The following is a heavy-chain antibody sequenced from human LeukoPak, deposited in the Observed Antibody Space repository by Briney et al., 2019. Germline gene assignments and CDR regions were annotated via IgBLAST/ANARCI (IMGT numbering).Heavy chain of an antibody. J-gene: IGHJ6*02. V-gene: IGHV4-59*08. CDR2: IYHIGST. Sequence: SETLSLTCTVFGGSISNYYLSWIRQPPGKGLEWIGFIYHIGSTNYNPSLKSRVTISVDTSKNQFSLKLSSVTAADTAVYYCARQRREGGIASYYYGMDVWGQGTTVTVSS. CDR3: ARQRREGGIASYYYGMDV. CDR1: GGSISNYY. D-gene: IGHD1-26*01.